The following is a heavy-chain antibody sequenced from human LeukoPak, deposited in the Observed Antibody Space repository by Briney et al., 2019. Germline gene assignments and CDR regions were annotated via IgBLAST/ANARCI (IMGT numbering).Heavy chain of an antibody. CDR3: ATTGSLSYGDY. Sequence: ASVKVSCKVSGYTFTDYYMHWVRQAPGKGLEWMGLVDPEDGETIYAEKFQGRVTITADTSTDTAYMELSSLRSEDTAVYYCATTGSLSYGDYWGQGTLVTVSS. V-gene: IGHV1-69-2*01. CDR2: VDPEDGET. CDR1: GYTFTDYY. D-gene: IGHD5-18*01. J-gene: IGHJ4*02.